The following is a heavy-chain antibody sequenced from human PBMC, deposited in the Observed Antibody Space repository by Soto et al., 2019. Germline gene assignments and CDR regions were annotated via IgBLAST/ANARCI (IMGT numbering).Heavy chain of an antibody. Sequence: EVQLVKSGGGLVKPGGSLRLSCAASGFTFSNAWMSWVRQAPGKGLEWVGRIKSKTDGGTTDYAAPVKGRFTISRDDPKNTLYLQMNSLKTEDTAVYYCTTDQSYGDYGGYWGQGTLVTVSS. V-gene: IGHV3-15*01. CDR3: TTDQSYGDYGGY. D-gene: IGHD4-17*01. CDR1: GFTFSNAW. CDR2: IKSKTDGGTT. J-gene: IGHJ4*02.